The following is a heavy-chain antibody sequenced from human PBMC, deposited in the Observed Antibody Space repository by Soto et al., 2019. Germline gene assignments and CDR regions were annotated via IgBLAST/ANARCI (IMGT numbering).Heavy chain of an antibody. CDR1: GFTFSSYA. V-gene: IGHV3-23*01. J-gene: IGHJ6*02. Sequence: GGSLRLSCAASGFTFSSYALSWVRQPPAKGLEWVSAISDSGSRTYYADSVKGRFTISRDDSKNTVFLQRSSLRAEDTAIYYCAKTFHKSGSAPYYYTLDVWGQGTTVTVSS. CDR2: ISDSGSRT. CDR3: AKTFHKSGSAPYYYTLDV.